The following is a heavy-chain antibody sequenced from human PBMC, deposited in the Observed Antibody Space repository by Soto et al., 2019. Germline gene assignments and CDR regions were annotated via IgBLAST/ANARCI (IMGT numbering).Heavy chain of an antibody. V-gene: IGHV3-74*01. Sequence: PGGSLRLSCAASGFTFSSYWMHWVRQAPGKGLVWVSRINSDGSSTSYADSVKGRFTISRDNAKNTLYLQMNSLRAEDTAVYYCAKDRGMGGGYCIRTICLRSFIFYYWVHGT. J-gene: IGHJ4*01. CDR3: AKDRGMGGGYCIRTICLRSFIFYY. CDR1: GFTFSSYW. D-gene: IGHD2-2*01. CDR2: INSDGSST.